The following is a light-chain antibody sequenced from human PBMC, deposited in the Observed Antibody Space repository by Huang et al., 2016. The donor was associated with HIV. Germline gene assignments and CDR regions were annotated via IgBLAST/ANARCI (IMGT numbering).Light chain of an antibody. CDR2: GAS. Sequence: EIVLTQSPATLSVSPGERATLSCRASQSVSSNVAWYQQTPGQAPRLRIYGASTRATGIPARFSGSGSGTEFTLTISSLQSEDFAVYYCQQYNNWPPWTFGQGTKVEIK. J-gene: IGKJ1*01. CDR3: QQYNNWPPWT. V-gene: IGKV3-15*01. CDR1: QSVSSN.